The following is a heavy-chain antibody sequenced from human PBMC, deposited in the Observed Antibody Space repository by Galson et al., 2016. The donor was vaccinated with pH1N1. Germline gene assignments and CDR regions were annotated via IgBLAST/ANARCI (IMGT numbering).Heavy chain of an antibody. V-gene: IGHV3-7*01. D-gene: IGHD6-13*01. J-gene: IGHJ3*01. CDR1: GFTFSSYW. CDR3: ARAIAAAGSA. Sequence: SLRLSCAASGFTFSSYWMTWVRQAPGKGLEWVANINQDGSEIYYVDSVKGRFTISRDNAKNSLHPQMNSLRAEDTAVYYCARAIAAAGSAWGQGTLVTVSS. CDR2: INQDGSEI.